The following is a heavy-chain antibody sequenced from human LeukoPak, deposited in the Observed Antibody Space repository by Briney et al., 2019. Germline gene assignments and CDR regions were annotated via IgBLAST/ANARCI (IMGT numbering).Heavy chain of an antibody. CDR1: GYTFTSYY. J-gene: IGHJ6*03. CDR2: INPSGGST. D-gene: IGHD6-6*01. Sequence: ASVKVSCKASGYTFTSYYMHWVRQAPGQGLEWMGIINPSGGSTSYAQKFQGRVTMTRDMSTSTVYMELSSLRSEDTAVYYCARDRSSSEDYYYYYYMDVWGKGTTVTVSS. V-gene: IGHV1-46*01. CDR3: ARDRSSSEDYYYYYYMDV.